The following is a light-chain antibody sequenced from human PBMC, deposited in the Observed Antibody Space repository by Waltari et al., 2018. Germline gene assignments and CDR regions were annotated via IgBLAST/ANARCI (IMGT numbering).Light chain of an antibody. CDR3: SMYMGSGVWV. V-gene: IGLV8-61*01. J-gene: IGLJ3*02. CDR2: KGR. Sequence: QTVVTQEPSLSVSPGGTVTLTCALSSGSVSSTSYPTWYQQTPGQPPRPLVYKGRSRSFGVPDRFSGSILVNTAALTITGAQADDESDYYGSMYMGSGVWVFGGGTKLTVL. CDR1: SGSVSSTSY.